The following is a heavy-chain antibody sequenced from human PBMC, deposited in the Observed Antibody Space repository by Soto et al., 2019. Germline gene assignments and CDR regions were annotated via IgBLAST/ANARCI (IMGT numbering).Heavy chain of an antibody. CDR1: GGTFSSYA. CDR3: ARVPYTAMALYYYYGMDV. J-gene: IGHJ6*02. Sequence: SVKVSCKASGGTFSSYAISWVRQAPGQGLEWMGGNIPIFGTANYAQKFQGRVTITADESTSTAYMELSSLRSEDTAVYYCARVPYTAMALYYYYGMDVWGQGTTVTVSS. CDR2: NIPIFGTA. V-gene: IGHV1-69*13. D-gene: IGHD5-18*01.